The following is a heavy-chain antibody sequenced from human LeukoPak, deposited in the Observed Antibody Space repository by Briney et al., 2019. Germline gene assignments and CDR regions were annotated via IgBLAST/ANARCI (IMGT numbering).Heavy chain of an antibody. Sequence: GASVKVSCKASGYTFNTYGITWVRQAPGQGLEWMGWISGYNGKTKYAQKLQDRVTMTTDTSTTTAYMELRSLTSDDTAVYYCAREAYSNILTGTDYWGPGTLVTVSS. J-gene: IGHJ4*02. CDR1: GYTFNTYG. V-gene: IGHV1-18*01. CDR3: AREAYSNILTGTDY. D-gene: IGHD3-9*01. CDR2: ISGYNGKT.